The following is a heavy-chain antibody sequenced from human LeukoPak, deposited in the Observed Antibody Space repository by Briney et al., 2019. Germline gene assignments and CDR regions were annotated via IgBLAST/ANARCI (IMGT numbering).Heavy chain of an antibody. CDR3: ARERGYSYVSDY. Sequence: GSLRLSCAASGFTFSSYWMNWVRQPPGKGLEWIGEINHSGSTNYNPSLKSRVTISVDTSKNQFSLKLSSVTAADTAVYYCARERGYSYVSDYWGQGTLVTVSS. V-gene: IGHV4-34*01. D-gene: IGHD5-18*01. CDR2: INHSGST. J-gene: IGHJ4*02. CDR1: GFTFSSYW.